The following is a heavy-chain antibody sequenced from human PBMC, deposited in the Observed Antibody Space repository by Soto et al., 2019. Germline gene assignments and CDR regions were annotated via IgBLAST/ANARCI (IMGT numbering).Heavy chain of an antibody. CDR3: ARASTLYSSSWYEVGY. CDR2: IWYDGSNK. J-gene: IGHJ4*02. CDR1: GFTFSSYG. Sequence: QVQLVESGGGVVQPGRSLRLSCAASGFTFSSYGMHWVRQAPGKGLEWVAVIWYDGSNKYYADSVKGRFTISRDNSKNTRYLQMNSRRAEDTAVYYCARASTLYSSSWYEVGYWGQGTLVTVSS. D-gene: IGHD6-13*01. V-gene: IGHV3-33*01.